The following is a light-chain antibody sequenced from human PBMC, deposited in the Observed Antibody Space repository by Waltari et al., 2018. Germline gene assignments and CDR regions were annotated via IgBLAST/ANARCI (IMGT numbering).Light chain of an antibody. CDR2: EVN. CDR1: DRDVGSYDY. V-gene: IGLV2-14*01. Sequence: QSALTQPASVSGSPGQSITISCTGTDRDVGSYDYVSWYQQYPGKAPKLMIYEVNNRPPGVSSRFSCSKSGNTASLTISGLQPEDEGDYYCSSYRSTSTPYVFGTGTKVTVL. J-gene: IGLJ1*01. CDR3: SSYRSTSTPYV.